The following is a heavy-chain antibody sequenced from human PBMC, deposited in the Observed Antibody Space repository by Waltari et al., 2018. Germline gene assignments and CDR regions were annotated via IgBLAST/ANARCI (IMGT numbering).Heavy chain of an antibody. CDR3: ARDPEWLLSGYYFDY. Sequence: QVQLVESGGGVVQPGRSLRLSCAASGFTFSSYAMHWVRQAPGKGLEGVAVISDDGSNKYYADSGKGRFTISRDNSKNTLYLQMNSLRAEDTAVYYCARDPEWLLSGYYFDYWGQGTLVTVSS. V-gene: IGHV3-30-3*01. CDR2: ISDDGSNK. D-gene: IGHD3-3*01. J-gene: IGHJ4*02. CDR1: GFTFSSYA.